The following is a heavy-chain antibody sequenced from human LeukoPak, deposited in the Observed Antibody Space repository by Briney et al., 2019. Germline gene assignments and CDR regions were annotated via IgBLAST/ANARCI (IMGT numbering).Heavy chain of an antibody. Sequence: ASVKVSCKASGYTFTGYYMHWVRQAPRQGLEWMGWINPNSGGTNYAQKFQGRVTMTRDTSISTAYMELSRLRSDDTAVYYCARDEGYCSSTSCYPVLSGDDYWGQGTLVTVSS. CDR2: INPNSGGT. V-gene: IGHV1-2*02. CDR3: ARDEGYCSSTSCYPVLSGDDY. J-gene: IGHJ4*02. CDR1: GYTFTGYY. D-gene: IGHD2-2*01.